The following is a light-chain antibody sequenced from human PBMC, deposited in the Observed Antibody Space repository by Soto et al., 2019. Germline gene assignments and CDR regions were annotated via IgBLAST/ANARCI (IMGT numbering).Light chain of an antibody. Sequence: EIFLTHSPFTLSLSPGERSTLSCRASQSVSSNNLAWYQQKPGQPPRLLIYGVYSRATDIPDRFSGSGSGTDLTLNISTMEPEDFDVYYCKQYGNSPLLTFGPGNKVAIK. CDR1: QSVSSNN. J-gene: IGKJ3*01. CDR2: GVY. CDR3: KQYGNSPLLT. V-gene: IGKV3-20*01.